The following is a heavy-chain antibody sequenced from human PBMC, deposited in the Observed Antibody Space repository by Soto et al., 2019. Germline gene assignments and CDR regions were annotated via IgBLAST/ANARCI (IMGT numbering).Heavy chain of an antibody. CDR1: GFTFDDYA. CDR3: AKDTSLENYRATNFDY. D-gene: IGHD5-12*01. V-gene: IGHV3-9*01. J-gene: IGHJ4*02. CDR2: ISWNSGSI. Sequence: GGSLRLSCAASGFTFDDYAMHWVRQAPGKGLEWVSGISWNSGSIGYADSVKGRFTISRDNAKNSLYLQMNSLRAEDTALYYCAKDTSLENYRATNFDYWGQGTLVTVSS.